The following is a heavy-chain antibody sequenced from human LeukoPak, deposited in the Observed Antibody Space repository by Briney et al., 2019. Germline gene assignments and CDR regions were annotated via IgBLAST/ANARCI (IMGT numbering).Heavy chain of an antibody. CDR3: VLWDDVFDI. V-gene: IGHV4-34*01. J-gene: IGHJ3*02. CDR1: GGSFSGYY. CDR2: INHSGST. Sequence: SETLSLTCAVYGGSFSGYYWSWIRQPPGKGLEWIGEINHSGSTYYNPSLKSRVTISVDTSKNQFSLKLSSVTAADTAVYYCVLWDDVFDIWGQGTMVTVSS. D-gene: IGHD1-26*01.